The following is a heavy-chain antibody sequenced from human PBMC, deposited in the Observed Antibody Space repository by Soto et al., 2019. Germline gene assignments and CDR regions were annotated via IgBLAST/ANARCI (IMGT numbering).Heavy chain of an antibody. V-gene: IGHV3-66*01. CDR1: GFTVSSNY. J-gene: IGHJ6*02. Sequence: VQLVESGGGLVQPGGSLRLSCAASGFTVSSNYMSWVRQAPGKGLEWVSVIYSGGSTYYADSVKGRFTISRDNSKNTLYLQMNSLRAEDTAVYYCARDEVGSSGWFYYYGMDVWGQGTTVTVSS. CDR3: ARDEVGSSGWFYYYGMDV. CDR2: IYSGGST. D-gene: IGHD6-19*01.